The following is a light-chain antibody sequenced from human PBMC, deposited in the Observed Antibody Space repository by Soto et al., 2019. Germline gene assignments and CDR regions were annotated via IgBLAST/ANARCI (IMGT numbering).Light chain of an antibody. CDR3: QQYGSSPWT. J-gene: IGKJ1*01. CDR2: DAS. V-gene: IGKV3-20*01. Sequence: EVSLTQSPGTLCLSPGARATLTCRASQSIANNYLTWYQQKTGQAPRVLIYDASTRATGIPDRFSGSGSGTDFTLTISRLEPEDSSVYYCQQYGSSPWTFGQGTKVDI. CDR1: QSIANNY.